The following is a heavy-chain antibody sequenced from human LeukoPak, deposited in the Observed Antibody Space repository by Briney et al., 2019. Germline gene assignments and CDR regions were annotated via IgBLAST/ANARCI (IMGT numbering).Heavy chain of an antibody. CDR1: GGSISSYY. D-gene: IGHD3-10*01. CDR3: ARGSGWFGTNYFDY. V-gene: IGHV4-59*08. J-gene: IGHJ4*02. Sequence: SETLSLTCTVSGGSISSYYWSWLRQPPGKGLEWIGYIYYSGSTNYNPSLKSRVTISVDTSKNQFSLKLSSVTAADTAVYYCARGSGWFGTNYFDYWGQGTLVTVSS. CDR2: IYYSGST.